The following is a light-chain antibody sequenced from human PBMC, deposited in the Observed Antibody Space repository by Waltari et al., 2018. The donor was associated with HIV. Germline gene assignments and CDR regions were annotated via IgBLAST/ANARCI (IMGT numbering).Light chain of an antibody. CDR1: QGIRTD. CDR2: DAS. J-gene: IGKJ1*01. Sequence: DVQVTQSPSSLSESVGDTVTITCRANQGIRTDVGWFQQKPGKAPKRLIYDASNLQTGVPSRFSGSGYGRDFTLTIRSLQPEDFANYYCLQYNSYPWTFGQGTKVEIK. V-gene: IGKV1-17*01. CDR3: LQYNSYPWT.